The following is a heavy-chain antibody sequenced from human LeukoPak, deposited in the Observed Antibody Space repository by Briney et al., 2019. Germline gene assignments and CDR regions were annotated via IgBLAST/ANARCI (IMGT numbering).Heavy chain of an antibody. V-gene: IGHV4-39*07. CDR3: ARPRYGRLTRNAFDI. J-gene: IGHJ3*02. CDR1: GGSISSSSYY. Sequence: SETLSLTCTVSGGSISSSSYYWGWIRQPPGKGLEWIGEINHSGSTNYNPSLKSRVTISVDTSKNQFSLKLSSVTAADTAVYYCARPRYGRLTRNAFDIWGQGTMVTVSS. CDR2: INHSGST. D-gene: IGHD1-20*01.